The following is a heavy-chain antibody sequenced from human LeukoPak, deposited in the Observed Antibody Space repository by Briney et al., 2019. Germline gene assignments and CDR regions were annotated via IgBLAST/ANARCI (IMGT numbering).Heavy chain of an antibody. CDR1: GFTFSIYA. CDR2: IYLDGVGT. D-gene: IGHD1-1*01. Sequence: PGGSLRLSCAASGFTFSIYAMSWVRQAPGKGLEWVSSIYLDGVGTYYADSVKGRFTISRDDSKNTLYLQMNSLRDEDTAVYYCAKGFNIARNWDYWGQGALVTVSS. V-gene: IGHV3-23*01. CDR3: AKGFNIARNWDY. J-gene: IGHJ4*02.